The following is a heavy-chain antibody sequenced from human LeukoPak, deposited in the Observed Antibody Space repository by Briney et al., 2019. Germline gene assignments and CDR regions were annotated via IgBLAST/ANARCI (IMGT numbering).Heavy chain of an antibody. J-gene: IGHJ3*02. Sequence: SETMSLTCTVSGGSLSSINYYWGWIRQPPGKGLEWIGSFYNSGSTYYNPSLKSRVTISVDTSRSQFSLKLTSVTAADTAVYYCARDSGGYVWAFDIWGQGTMVTVSS. V-gene: IGHV4-39*07. CDR3: ARDSGGYVWAFDI. CDR2: FYNSGST. D-gene: IGHD3-10*02. CDR1: GGSLSSINYY.